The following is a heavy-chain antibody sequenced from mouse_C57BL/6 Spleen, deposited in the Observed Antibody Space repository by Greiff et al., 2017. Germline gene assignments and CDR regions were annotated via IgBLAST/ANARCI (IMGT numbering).Heavy chain of an antibody. CDR3: ARDQEYPDY. Sequence: EVKLVESGGGLVKPGGSLKLSCAASGFTFSSYAMSWVRQTPEKRLEWVATISDGGSYTYYPDNVKGRFTISRDNAKNNLYLQMSHLKSEDTAMYYCARDQEYPDYWGQGTTLTVSS. J-gene: IGHJ2*01. D-gene: IGHD2-10*02. CDR1: GFTFSSYA. V-gene: IGHV5-4*01. CDR2: ISDGGSYT.